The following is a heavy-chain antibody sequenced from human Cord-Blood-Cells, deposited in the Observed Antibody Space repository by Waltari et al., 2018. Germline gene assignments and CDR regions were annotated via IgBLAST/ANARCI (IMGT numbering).Heavy chain of an antibody. Sequence: QVQLVESGGGVVQPGRTLRLPCAASGFTFSSYAMPWVRQAPGKGLEWVAGISYDGSNKYYADSVKGRFTISRDNSKNTLYLQMNSLRAEDTAVYYCARDYGDYFDYWGQGTLVTVSS. CDR2: ISYDGSNK. J-gene: IGHJ4*02. CDR1: GFTFSSYA. CDR3: ARDYGDYFDY. D-gene: IGHD4-17*01. V-gene: IGHV3-30-3*01.